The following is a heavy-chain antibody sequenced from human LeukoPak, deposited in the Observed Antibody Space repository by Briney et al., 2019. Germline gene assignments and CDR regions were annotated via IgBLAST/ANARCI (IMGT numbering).Heavy chain of an antibody. CDR1: GYTFTGYY. Sequence: ASVKVSCKASGYTFTGYYMHWVRQAPGQGLEWMGRINPNSGGTNYAQKFQGRVTMTRDTSISTAYMELSRLRSDDTAVYYCARGSRRSYGGNTHFDYWGQGTLVTVSS. D-gene: IGHD4/OR15-4a*01. CDR3: ARGSRRSYGGNTHFDY. V-gene: IGHV1-2*06. J-gene: IGHJ4*02. CDR2: INPNSGGT.